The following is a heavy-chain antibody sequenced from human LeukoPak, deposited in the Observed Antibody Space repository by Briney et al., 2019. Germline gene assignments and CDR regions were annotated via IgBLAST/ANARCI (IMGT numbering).Heavy chain of an antibody. J-gene: IGHJ4*02. CDR3: ARAVNWNGGDFDY. Sequence: ASVKVSCKASGYTFTGYYMHWVRQAPGQGLEWVGWINPNSGGTNYTQKFQGRVTMTRDTSISTAYMELSRLRSDDTAVYFWARAVNWNGGDFDYWGQGTLVTVSS. V-gene: IGHV1-2*02. CDR1: GYTFTGYY. D-gene: IGHD1-20*01. CDR2: INPNSGGT.